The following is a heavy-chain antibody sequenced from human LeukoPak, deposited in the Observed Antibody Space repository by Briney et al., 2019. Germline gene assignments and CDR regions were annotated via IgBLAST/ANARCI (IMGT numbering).Heavy chain of an antibody. CDR1: GFTFSSYS. J-gene: IGHJ4*02. CDR3: AKDLFPYCTNGVCYTRAGGLDY. CDR2: ISSSGGGT. D-gene: IGHD2-8*01. V-gene: IGHV3-23*01. Sequence: GGSLRLSCAASGFTFSSYSMNWVRQAPGKGLEWVSVISSSGGGTYYADSVKGRFTISRDNSKNTLYLQMNSLRAEDTAVYYCAKDLFPYCTNGVCYTRAGGLDYWGQGTLVTVSS.